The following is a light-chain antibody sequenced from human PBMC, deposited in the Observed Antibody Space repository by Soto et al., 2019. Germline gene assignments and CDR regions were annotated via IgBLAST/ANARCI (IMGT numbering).Light chain of an antibody. CDR1: SSNIGRNF. Sequence: QSVLTQPPSVSAAPGQKVTISCSGSSSNIGRNFVSWYQHLPVTAPKLLIFDDNRRPSGIPDRFSGSKSGTSATLGITGLQTGDEADYYCGTWDLSLSEVVFGGGTKVTVL. V-gene: IGLV1-51*01. CDR2: DDN. J-gene: IGLJ2*01. CDR3: GTWDLSLSEVV.